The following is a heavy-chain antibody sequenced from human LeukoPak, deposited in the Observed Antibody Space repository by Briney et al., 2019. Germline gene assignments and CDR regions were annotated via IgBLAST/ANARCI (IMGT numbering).Heavy chain of an antibody. V-gene: IGHV3-48*02. CDR1: GFTFSDHI. CDR2: VSGSGSTV. Sequence: GGSLRLSCAASGFTFSDHIMNWVRQLPGKRLEWVAYVSGSGSTVYYADSVKGRFTISRDNGKSSLYLQMNSLRDEDTAVYYCARDTPARGWFDYWGQGTLVTVSS. CDR3: ARDTPARGWFDY. J-gene: IGHJ4*02. D-gene: IGHD6-6*01.